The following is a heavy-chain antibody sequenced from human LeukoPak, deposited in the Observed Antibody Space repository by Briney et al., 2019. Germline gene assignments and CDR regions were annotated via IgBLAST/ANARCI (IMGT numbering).Heavy chain of an antibody. V-gene: IGHV4-4*02. CDR2: IYHSGST. J-gene: IGHJ4*02. CDR1: GGSISSSNW. D-gene: IGHD3-3*01. CDR3: ARGLNDSWTGENY. Sequence: SETLSLTCAVSGGSISSSNWWSWGRQPPGKGLEWIGEIYHSGSTNYNPSLKSRVTISLDTSKSQFSLKVRYVTAADTAVYYCARGLNDSWTGENYWGQGTLVTVSS.